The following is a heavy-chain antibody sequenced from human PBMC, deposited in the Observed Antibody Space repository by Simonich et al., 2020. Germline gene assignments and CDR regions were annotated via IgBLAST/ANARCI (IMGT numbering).Heavy chain of an antibody. J-gene: IGHJ6*02. V-gene: IGHV1-2*06. D-gene: IGHD3-10*01. CDR1: GYPFTGYY. CDR3: ARVPGIYYYDGMDV. CDR2: INPNSGGT. Sequence: GAEVKKPGASVKVSCKASGYPFTGYYMHWVRQAPGQGLEWMGRINPNSGGTNSAQKFQGRVTMTRDTSISTAYMELSGLRSDDTAVYYCARVPGIYYYDGMDVWGQGTTVTVSS.